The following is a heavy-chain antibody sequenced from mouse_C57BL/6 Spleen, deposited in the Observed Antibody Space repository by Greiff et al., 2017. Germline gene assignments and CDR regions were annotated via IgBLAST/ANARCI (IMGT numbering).Heavy chain of an antibody. CDR1: GYTFTSYW. CDR2: IYPGSGST. V-gene: IGHV1-55*01. CDR3: ARSGYYGSVYEAWFAY. Sequence: QVQLQQPGAELVKPGASVKMSCTASGYTFTSYWITWVKQRPGQGLEWIGDIYPGSGSTNYNEKFKSKATLTVDTSSSTAYMQLSSLTSEDSAVYYCARSGYYGSVYEAWFAYWGQGTLVTVSA. J-gene: IGHJ3*01. D-gene: IGHD1-1*01.